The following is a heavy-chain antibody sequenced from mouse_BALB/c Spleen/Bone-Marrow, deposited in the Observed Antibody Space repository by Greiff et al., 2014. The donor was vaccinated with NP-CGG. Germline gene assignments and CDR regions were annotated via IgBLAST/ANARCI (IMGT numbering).Heavy chain of an antibody. CDR3: AGYYYGFLDY. D-gene: IGHD1-2*01. V-gene: IGHV2-9*02. CDR1: GFSLTSYG. J-gene: IGHJ2*01. CDR2: IWAGGST. Sequence: QVQLQQSGPGLVAPSQSLSITCTVSGFSLTSYGVHWVRQPPGKGLEWLGVIWAGGSTNYNSTLMSRLTISKDNSKSQVFLKMNSLQTDDTAMYYCAGYYYGFLDYWGQGTTLTVSS.